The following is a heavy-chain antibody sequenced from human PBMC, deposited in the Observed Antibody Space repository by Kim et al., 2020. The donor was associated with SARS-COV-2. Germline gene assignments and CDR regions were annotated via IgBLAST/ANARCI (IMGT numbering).Heavy chain of an antibody. Sequence: GGSLRLSCAASGFTFSNHGMHWVRQAPGKGLEWVSRISYEGITQKYTDSVKGRFTVSRDNSKNTLFLQMNSLRPEDTAVYYCARKLVGDTDLGTWGQGTLVTVSS. CDR2: ISYEGITQ. D-gene: IGHD1-26*01. CDR1: GFTFSNHG. CDR3: ARKLVGDTDLGT. V-gene: IGHV3-30*03. J-gene: IGHJ5*02.